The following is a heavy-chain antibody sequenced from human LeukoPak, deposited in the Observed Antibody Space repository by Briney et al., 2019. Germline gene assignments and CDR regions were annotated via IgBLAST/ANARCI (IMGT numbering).Heavy chain of an antibody. CDR1: GGSISSGSYY. Sequence: PSETLSLTCTVSGGSISSGSYYWSWIRQPAGKGLEWIGRIYTSGSTNYNPSLKSRVTISVDTSKNQFSLKLSSVTAADTAAYYCARGLYCSGGSCYFDYWGQGTLVTVSS. CDR3: ARGLYCSGGSCYFDY. CDR2: IYTSGST. D-gene: IGHD2-15*01. V-gene: IGHV4-61*02. J-gene: IGHJ4*02.